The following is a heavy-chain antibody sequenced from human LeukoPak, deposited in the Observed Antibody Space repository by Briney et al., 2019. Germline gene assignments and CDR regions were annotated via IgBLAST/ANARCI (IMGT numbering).Heavy chain of an antibody. V-gene: IGHV3-48*03. J-gene: IGHJ4*02. Sequence: RPGGSLRLSCAASGFTFSSYEMNWVRQAPGKGLEWVSYISSSGSTIYYADSVKGRFTISRDNAKNSLYLQMNSLRAEDTAVFYCARGGTTFEHWGQGTLVTVSS. CDR2: ISSSGSTI. CDR1: GFTFSSYE. CDR3: ARGGTTFEH. D-gene: IGHD1-1*01.